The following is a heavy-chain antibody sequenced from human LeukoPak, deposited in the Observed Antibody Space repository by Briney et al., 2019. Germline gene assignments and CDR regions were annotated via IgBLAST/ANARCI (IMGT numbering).Heavy chain of an antibody. D-gene: IGHD6-13*01. V-gene: IGHV3-15*01. Sequence: GGSLRLSCAASGFTVSSNYMSWVRQAPGKGLEWVGRIKSKTDGGTTDYAAPVKGRFTISRDDSKNTLYLQMNSLKTEDTAVYYCTTGSSSWYYYYGMDVWGQGTTVTVSS. CDR1: GFTVSSNY. CDR3: TTGSSSWYYYYGMDV. J-gene: IGHJ6*02. CDR2: IKSKTDGGTT.